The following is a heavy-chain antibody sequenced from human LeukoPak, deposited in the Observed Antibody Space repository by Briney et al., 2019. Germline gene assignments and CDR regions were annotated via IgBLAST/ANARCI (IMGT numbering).Heavy chain of an antibody. CDR3: ARSSSSSVDY. D-gene: IGHD6-13*01. V-gene: IGHV3-48*04. Sequence: PGGCLRLSCAASGFTFSSYSMNWVRQAPGKGLEWVSYISSSSSTIYYADSVKGRFTISRDNAKNSLYLQMNSLRAEDTAVYYCARSSSSSVDYWGQGTLVTVSS. CDR2: ISSSSSTI. CDR1: GFTFSSYS. J-gene: IGHJ4*02.